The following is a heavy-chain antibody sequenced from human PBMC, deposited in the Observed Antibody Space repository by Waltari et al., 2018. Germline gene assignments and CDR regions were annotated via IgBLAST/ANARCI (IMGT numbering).Heavy chain of an antibody. CDR1: GDPMSTHDY. Sequence: QLQLQESGPGLAKPSGPLSLICALSGDPMSTHDYWSWVLQPPGKGLEWIGQVRGDGKTNYNPSFASRVTMSLDTSTYHFALKLTSATAADTALYYCARDRGRGLYLDTWGQGTLVTVSP. J-gene: IGHJ4*02. CDR2: VRGDGKT. D-gene: IGHD1-1*01. V-gene: IGHV4-4*02. CDR3: ARDRGRGLYLDT.